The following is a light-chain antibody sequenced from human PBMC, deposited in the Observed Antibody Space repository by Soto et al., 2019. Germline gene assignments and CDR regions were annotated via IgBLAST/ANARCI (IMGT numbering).Light chain of an antibody. J-gene: IGKJ4*01. V-gene: IGKV3-20*01. Sequence: VITLSLATLSVSTRERAILSCRASQSVSSKFAWYQQKPGQAPRLLIYGTSNRATGIPDRFSGSGSGTDFTLTISRLEPEDFAMYYCQQFGTSRLTFGGGTKVDI. CDR1: QSVSSK. CDR2: GTS. CDR3: QQFGTSRLT.